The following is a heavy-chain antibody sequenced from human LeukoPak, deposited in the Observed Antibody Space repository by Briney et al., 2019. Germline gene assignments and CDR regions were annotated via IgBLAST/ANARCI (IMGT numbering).Heavy chain of an antibody. CDR3: ARVEASGYDYGAFDY. J-gene: IGHJ4*02. CDR2: ISSSSSTI. V-gene: IGHV3-48*01. CDR1: GFTFSSYS. D-gene: IGHD5-12*01. Sequence: GGSLRLSCAASGFTFSSYSMNWVRQAPGKGLEWVSYISSSSSTIYYADSVKGRFTISRDNSKNTLYLQMNSLRAEDTAVYYCARVEASGYDYGAFDYWGQGTLVTVSS.